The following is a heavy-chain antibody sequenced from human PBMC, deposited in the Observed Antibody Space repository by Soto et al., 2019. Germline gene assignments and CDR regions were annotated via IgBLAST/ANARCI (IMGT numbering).Heavy chain of an antibody. CDR3: AREGPAPYYYYGMDV. CDR1: GYSFTTYG. V-gene: IGHV1-18*01. CDR2: ISGYNGNT. Sequence: QVQLVQSGGEVKKPGASVKVSCKTSGYSFTTYGISWVRQAPGQGLEWMGWISGYNGNTHYAQKFQGRVSITTDTSTSTAYMELRSLRSDDTAVDYCAREGPAPYYYYGMDVWGQGTTVTVSS. J-gene: IGHJ6*02.